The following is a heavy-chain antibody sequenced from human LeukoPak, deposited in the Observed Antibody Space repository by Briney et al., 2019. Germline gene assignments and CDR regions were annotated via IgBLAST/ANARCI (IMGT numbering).Heavy chain of an antibody. CDR3: ATRLQLGN. D-gene: IGHD5-24*01. J-gene: IGHJ4*02. CDR2: IYSGGTT. CDR1: ELTVSSIY. Sequence: GGSLRLSCAVSELTVSSIYLSWVRQAPGKGLEWVSVIYSGGTTNYADSVKGRFTISRDNSKNTLYLQMNSLRPEDTAVYYCATRLQLGNWGQGTLVTVSS. V-gene: IGHV3-66*01.